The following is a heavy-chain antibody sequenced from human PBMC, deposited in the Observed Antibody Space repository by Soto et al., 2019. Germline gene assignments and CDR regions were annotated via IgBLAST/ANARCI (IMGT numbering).Heavy chain of an antibody. CDR1: GGSISSSSYY. J-gene: IGHJ6*02. D-gene: IGHD3-3*01. CDR2: IYYSGST. CDR3: ARRPFLEWSRLMRSYGMDV. Sequence: QLQLQESGPGLVKPSETLSLTCTVSGGSISSSSYYWGWIRQPPGKGLEWIGSIYYSGSTYYNPSLKSRVTISVDTSKNQFSLKLSSVTAADTAVYYCARRPFLEWSRLMRSYGMDVWGQGTTVTVSS. V-gene: IGHV4-39*01.